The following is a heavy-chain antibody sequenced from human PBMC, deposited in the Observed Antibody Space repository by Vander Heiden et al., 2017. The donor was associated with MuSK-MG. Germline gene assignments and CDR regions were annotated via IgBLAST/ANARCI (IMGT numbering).Heavy chain of an antibody. V-gene: IGHV1-69*02. CDR3: ARAGGAYGDYSYFDY. CDR2: IIPILGIA. D-gene: IGHD4-17*01. CDR1: GGTFSSYT. Sequence: QVQLVQSGAEAKKPGSSVKVSCKSSGGTFSSYTISWVRQAPGQGLEWMGRIIPILGIANYAQKFQGRVTITADKSTSTAYMELSSLRSEDTAVYYCARAGGAYGDYSYFDYWGQGTLVTVSS. J-gene: IGHJ4*02.